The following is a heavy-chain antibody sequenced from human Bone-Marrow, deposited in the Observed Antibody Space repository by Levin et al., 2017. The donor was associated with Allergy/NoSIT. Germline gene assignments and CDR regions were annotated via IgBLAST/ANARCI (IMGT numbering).Heavy chain of an antibody. D-gene: IGHD3-10*01. Sequence: GASVKVSCKASGETFSSYGISWVRQAPGQGLEWMGGIIPIFGMAHYAQKFQGRVTMTADESTRTLYMDIRRLRSDDTAVYYCARSYYYGSGTYHYDYYYMDVWGQGTTVTVSS. CDR3: ARSYYYGSGTYHYDYYYMDV. J-gene: IGHJ6*02. CDR1: GETFSSYG. CDR2: IIPIFGMA. V-gene: IGHV1-69*13.